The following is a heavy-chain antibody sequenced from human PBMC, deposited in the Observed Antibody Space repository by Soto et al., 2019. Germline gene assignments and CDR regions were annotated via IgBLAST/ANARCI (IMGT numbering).Heavy chain of an antibody. D-gene: IGHD6-13*01. Sequence: GGSLRLSCAASGFTFTTYAMTWVRQAPGKGLEWVSAISGSGNSAYYADSVKGRFTISRDSSKNTLYLQMNSLRAEDTAVYYCAKGIYAASSWFDYWGQGTLVTVSS. V-gene: IGHV3-23*01. CDR3: AKGIYAASSWFDY. J-gene: IGHJ4*02. CDR2: ISGSGNSA. CDR1: GFTFTTYA.